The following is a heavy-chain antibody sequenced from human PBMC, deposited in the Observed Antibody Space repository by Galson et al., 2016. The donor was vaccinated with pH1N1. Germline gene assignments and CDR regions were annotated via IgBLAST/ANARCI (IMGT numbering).Heavy chain of an antibody. Sequence: TLSLTCSVSGGSISSYYWIWIRQAPGKGLEWIGYIDNTGGTNYNPSLKSRVTISVHTSKNQVSPKLSSVTAADTAVYYCARTDYDVEGYFGMDVWGQGTTVTVSS. CDR1: GGSISSYY. J-gene: IGHJ6*02. D-gene: IGHD3-3*01. V-gene: IGHV4-59*01. CDR3: ARTDYDVEGYFGMDV. CDR2: IDNTGGT.